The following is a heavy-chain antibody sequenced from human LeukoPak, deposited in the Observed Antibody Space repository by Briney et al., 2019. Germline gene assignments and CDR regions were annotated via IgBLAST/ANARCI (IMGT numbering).Heavy chain of an antibody. D-gene: IGHD2/OR15-2a*01. Sequence: GGSLRLSCAASGFTFSSYWMSWVRQAPGKGLEWVANIKQDGSEKYYVDSVKGRFTISRDNAKNSLYLQMNSLRAEDTAVYFCAKGSTTSGYYFDSWGQGTLVTVSS. J-gene: IGHJ4*02. V-gene: IGHV3-7*03. CDR1: GFTFSSYW. CDR2: IKQDGSEK. CDR3: AKGSTTSGYYFDS.